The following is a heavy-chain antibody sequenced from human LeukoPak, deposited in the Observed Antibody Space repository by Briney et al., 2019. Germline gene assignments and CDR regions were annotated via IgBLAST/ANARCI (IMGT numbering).Heavy chain of an antibody. CDR2: ISGSGGST. D-gene: IGHD4-23*01. J-gene: IGHJ4*02. CDR3: AKDDDYGGKGAPGY. V-gene: IGHV3-23*01. CDR1: GFTFSGYA. Sequence: GGSLRLSCAASGFTFSGYAMSWVRQAPGKGLEWVSAISGSGGSTYYADSVKGRFTISRDNSKNTLYLQMNSLRAEDTAVYYCAKDDDYGGKGAPGYWGQGTLVTVSS.